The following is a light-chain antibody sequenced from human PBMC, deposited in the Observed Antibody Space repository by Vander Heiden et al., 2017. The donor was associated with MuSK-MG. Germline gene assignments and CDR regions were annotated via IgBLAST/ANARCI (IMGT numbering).Light chain of an antibody. V-gene: IGLV2-23*02. CDR3: CSYASSSTVV. CDR1: SSDVGTYNL. CDR2: EVI. Sequence: QSALTQPASVSGSPGQSITISCTGTSSDVGTYNLVSWYQQHPGKAPKLMIYEVIKRPSGVSNRFSGSKSGNTASLTISELQAEDEADYYCCSYASSSTVVFGGGTKLTVL. J-gene: IGLJ2*01.